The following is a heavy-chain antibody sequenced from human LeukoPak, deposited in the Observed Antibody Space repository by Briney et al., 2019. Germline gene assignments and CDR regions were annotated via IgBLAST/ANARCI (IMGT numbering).Heavy chain of an antibody. Sequence: GGSLRLSCAASGFTFSSYWMSWVRQAPGKGLEWVANIKQDGSEKYYVDSVKGRFTISRDNAKNSLYLQMNSLRAEDTAVYYRASGPRSSDYYYYGMDVWGQGTTVTVSS. D-gene: IGHD6-6*01. J-gene: IGHJ6*02. V-gene: IGHV3-7*01. CDR3: ASGPRSSDYYYYGMDV. CDR1: GFTFSSYW. CDR2: IKQDGSEK.